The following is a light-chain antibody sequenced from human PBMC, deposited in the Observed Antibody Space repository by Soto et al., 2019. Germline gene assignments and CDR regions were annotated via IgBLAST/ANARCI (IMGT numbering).Light chain of an antibody. CDR2: GAS. V-gene: IGKV3-15*01. CDR1: QSVSSN. Sequence: EIVMTQSPATLSVSPGERATLSCRASQSVSSNLAWYQQKPGQAPRLLIYGASTRATGITARFSGSGSGTEFTLIIRSLQSEDFAVYYCQQYNNWTTWTFGQGTKMENK. J-gene: IGKJ1*01. CDR3: QQYNNWTTWT.